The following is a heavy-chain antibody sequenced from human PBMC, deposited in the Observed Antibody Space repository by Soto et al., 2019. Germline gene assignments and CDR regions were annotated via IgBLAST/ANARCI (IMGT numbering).Heavy chain of an antibody. D-gene: IGHD5-12*01. CDR3: ARGGYSRYDREDGVEHYGMNV. Sequence: ASVKVSCKASGYTFTSYAMHWVRQTPGQRLEWMGWINAGNGNTKYSQKFQGIVTITRDTSASTAYMELRSLRSEDTAVYYCARGGYSRYDREDGVEHYGMNVWGQRTTVIVSS. CDR1: GYTFTSYA. CDR2: INAGNGNT. J-gene: IGHJ6*02. V-gene: IGHV1-3*01.